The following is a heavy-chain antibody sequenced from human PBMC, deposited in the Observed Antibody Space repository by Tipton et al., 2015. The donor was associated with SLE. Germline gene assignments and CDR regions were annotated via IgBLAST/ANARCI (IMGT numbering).Heavy chain of an antibody. V-gene: IGHV3-48*01. CDR2: ISSSSSTI. D-gene: IGHD1-26*01. CDR1: GFTFSSYS. CDR3: ARDRVGARGAFDI. Sequence: SLRLSCAASGFTFSSYSMNWVRQAPGKGLEWVSYISSSSSTIYYADSVKGRFTISRDNAKNSLYLQMNSLRAEDTAVYYCARDRVGARGAFDIWGQGTMVTVSS. J-gene: IGHJ3*02.